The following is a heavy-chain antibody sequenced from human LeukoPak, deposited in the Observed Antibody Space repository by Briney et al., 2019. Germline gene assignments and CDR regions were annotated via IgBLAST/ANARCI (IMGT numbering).Heavy chain of an antibody. J-gene: IGHJ6*02. CDR1: GFAFSYYW. CDR3: ARDARYYGSGSYFLKGDYYGMDV. Sequence: GGSLRLSCAASGFAFSYYWMSWVRQAPGKGLEWVANIKQDGSEKYYVDSVKGRFTISRDNAKNSLYLQMNSLRAEDTAVYYCARDARYYGSGSYFLKGDYYGMDVWGQGTTVTVSS. D-gene: IGHD3-10*01. CDR2: IKQDGSEK. V-gene: IGHV3-7*01.